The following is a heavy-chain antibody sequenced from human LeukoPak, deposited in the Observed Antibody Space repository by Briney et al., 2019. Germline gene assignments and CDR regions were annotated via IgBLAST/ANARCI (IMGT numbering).Heavy chain of an antibody. CDR3: ATLEDDSSGYGAFDI. CDR2: FDPEDGET. V-gene: IGHV1-24*01. CDR1: GYTLTELS. J-gene: IGHJ3*02. D-gene: IGHD3-22*01. Sequence: GASVKVSCKVSGYTLTELSMHWVRQAPGKGLEWMGGFDPEDGETIYAQKFQGRVTMTEDTSTDTAYMELSSLRSEDTAVYYCATLEDDSSGYGAFDIWGQGTMVTVSS.